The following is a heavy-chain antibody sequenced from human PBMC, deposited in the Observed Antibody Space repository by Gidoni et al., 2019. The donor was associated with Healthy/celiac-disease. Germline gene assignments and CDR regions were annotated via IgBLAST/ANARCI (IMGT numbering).Heavy chain of an antibody. CDR1: GGSISSGGYY. Sequence: QVQLQESGPGLVKPSQTLSLTCTVSGGSISSGGYYWRFIRQHPGKGLEWIGYIYYSGSTYYNPSLKSRVTISVDTSKNQFSRKLSSVTAADTAVYYCARGVWSGYIPHFDYWGQGTLVTVSS. V-gene: IGHV4-31*03. CDR3: ARGVWSGYIPHFDY. D-gene: IGHD3-3*01. CDR2: IYYSGST. J-gene: IGHJ4*02.